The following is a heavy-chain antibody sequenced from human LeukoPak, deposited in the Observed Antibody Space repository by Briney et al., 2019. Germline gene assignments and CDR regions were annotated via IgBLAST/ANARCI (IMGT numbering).Heavy chain of an antibody. Sequence: GGSLRLSFATSGFSFITQEMTWVRQAPGKGLEWVSYISRNSRTIYYADSVKGRFTISRDNTRNSVFLQLNSLRVEDTGFYYCARGSYTGFDLYFDYWGQGTLVTVSS. CDR1: GFSFITQE. CDR2: ISRNSRTI. D-gene: IGHD5-12*01. J-gene: IGHJ4*02. V-gene: IGHV3-48*03. CDR3: ARGSYTGFDLYFDY.